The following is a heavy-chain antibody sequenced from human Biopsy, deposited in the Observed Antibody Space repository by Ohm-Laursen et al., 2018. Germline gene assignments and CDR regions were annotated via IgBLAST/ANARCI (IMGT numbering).Heavy chain of an antibody. V-gene: IGHV3-74*03. D-gene: IGHD2-8*02. Sequence: SLRLSCTASGFTFSRSVMHWVRQAPGKGLMWVSRIHGDERSATYAEPVKGRFTISRDNAKNTLHLQMNRLRAEDTAVYYCTGDSGGLGDYWGQGTLVTVSS. CDR3: TGDSGGLGDY. CDR1: GFTFSRSV. J-gene: IGHJ4*02. CDR2: IHGDERSA.